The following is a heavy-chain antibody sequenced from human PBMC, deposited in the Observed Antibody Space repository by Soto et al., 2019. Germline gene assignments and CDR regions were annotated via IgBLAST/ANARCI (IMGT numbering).Heavy chain of an antibody. CDR2: IVVASGQT. Sequence: SVKVSCKASGSGFISSGIQWVRQAHGQRLEWIGWIVVASGQTNYAQNFRGRVAITRDTSTATAYIELTGLTSEDTAVYFCSADRPDIGVGWWVWGQGTTVTV. CDR1: GSGFISSG. D-gene: IGHD2-15*01. J-gene: IGHJ6*02. CDR3: SADRPDIGVGWWV. V-gene: IGHV1-58*02.